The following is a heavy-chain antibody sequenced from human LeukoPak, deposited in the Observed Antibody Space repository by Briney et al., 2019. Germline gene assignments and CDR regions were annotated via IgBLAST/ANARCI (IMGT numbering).Heavy chain of an antibody. V-gene: IGHV4-4*02. CDR3: ARDKGYSYGRGLDY. Sequence: SETLSLTCAVSGGSISSSNWWSWVRQPPGKGLEWIGEIYHSGSTNYNPSLKSRVTISVDKSKNQFSLKLSSVTAADTAVYYCARDKGYSYGRGLDYWGQGTLVTVSS. J-gene: IGHJ4*02. D-gene: IGHD5-18*01. CDR2: IYHSGST. CDR1: GGSISSSNW.